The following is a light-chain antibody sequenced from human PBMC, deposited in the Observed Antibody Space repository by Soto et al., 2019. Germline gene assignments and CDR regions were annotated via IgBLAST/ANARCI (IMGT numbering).Light chain of an antibody. CDR3: APWDDSLNGVV. V-gene: IGLV1-44*01. CDR2: SNN. J-gene: IGLJ2*01. Sequence: QSVLTQPPSASGTPGQTVTISCSGSSSNIGSNTVNWYQQLPGTAPKLLIYSNNQRPSGVPDRFSGSKSGTSASLAISGLQSEDEADYYCAPWDDSLNGVVFGGGTQLTVL. CDR1: SSNIGSNT.